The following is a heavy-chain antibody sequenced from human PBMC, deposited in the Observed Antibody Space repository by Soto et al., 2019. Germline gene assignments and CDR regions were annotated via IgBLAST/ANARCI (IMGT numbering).Heavy chain of an antibody. CDR1: GYSFTSYW. D-gene: IGHD6-13*01. Sequence: PGESLKISCNGSGYSFTSYWIGWVRQMPGKGLEWMGIIYPGDSDTRYSPSFQGQVTISADKSISTAYLQWSSLKASDTAMYYCARTAAAGKYYYGMDVWGQGTTVTVSS. CDR2: IYPGDSDT. J-gene: IGHJ6*02. V-gene: IGHV5-51*01. CDR3: ARTAAAGKYYYGMDV.